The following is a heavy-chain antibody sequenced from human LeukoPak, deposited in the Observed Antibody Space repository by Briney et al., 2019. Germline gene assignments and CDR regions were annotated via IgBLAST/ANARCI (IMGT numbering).Heavy chain of an antibody. CDR2: ISYDGSNK. CDR1: GFTFSRYA. D-gene: IGHD6-6*01. V-gene: IGHV3-30-3*01. J-gene: IGHJ4*02. CDR3: ARDIEYSSSPDY. Sequence: GRSLRLSCAASGFTFSRYAMHWVRQAPGKGLEWVSVISYDGSNKYYADSVKGRFTISRDNSKNTLYLQMNSLRAEDTAVYYCARDIEYSSSPDYWGQGTLVTVSS.